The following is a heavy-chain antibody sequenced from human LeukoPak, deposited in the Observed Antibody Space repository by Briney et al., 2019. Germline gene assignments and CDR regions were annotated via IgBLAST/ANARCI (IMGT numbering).Heavy chain of an antibody. J-gene: IGHJ4*02. CDR1: GFTFSSYW. D-gene: IGHD3-16*01. V-gene: IGHV3-7*01. CDR2: IKQDGSEK. CDR3: ARTYAYDATGDRGH. Sequence: PGGSLRLSCAASGFTFSSYWMSWVRQAPGKGLEWVANIKQDGSEKYYVDSVKGRFTISRDNAKNSLYLQMNSLRAEDTAVYYCARTYAYDATGDRGHWGQGTLVTVSS.